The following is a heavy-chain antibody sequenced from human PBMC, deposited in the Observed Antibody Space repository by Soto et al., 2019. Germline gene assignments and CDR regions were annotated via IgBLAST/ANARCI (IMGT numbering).Heavy chain of an antibody. D-gene: IGHD3-22*01. CDR1: GFTFSSYA. Sequence: GGSLRLSCAASGFTFSSYAMIWVRQAPGKGLEWVSAISGSCGSTYYADSVKGRFTISRDNSKNTLYLQMNSLRAEDTAVYSSVKDYYYDNSGYYPNWFDTWGQGTLVTVSS. V-gene: IGHV3-23*01. J-gene: IGHJ5*02. CDR3: VKDYYYDNSGYYPNWFDT. CDR2: ISGSCGST.